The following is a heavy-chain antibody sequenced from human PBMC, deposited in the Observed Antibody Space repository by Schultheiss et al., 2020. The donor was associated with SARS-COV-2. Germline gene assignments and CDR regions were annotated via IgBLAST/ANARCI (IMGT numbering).Heavy chain of an antibody. CDR3: AKSGYSNLDY. Sequence: GGSLRLSCAASGFTVSSNYMSWVRQAPGKGLEWVSAISGSGGSTYYADSVKGRFTISRDNSKNTLYLQMNSLRAEDTAVYYCAKSGYSNLDYWGQGTLVTVSS. D-gene: IGHD4-11*01. J-gene: IGHJ4*02. V-gene: IGHV3-23*01. CDR1: GFTVSSNY. CDR2: ISGSGGST.